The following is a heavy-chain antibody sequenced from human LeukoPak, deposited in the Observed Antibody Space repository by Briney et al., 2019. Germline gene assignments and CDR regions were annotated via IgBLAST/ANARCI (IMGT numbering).Heavy chain of an antibody. CDR2: ISYDGSNK. CDR1: GFTFSSYG. D-gene: IGHD1-26*01. J-gene: IGHJ4*02. CDR3: AKGGHLDD. Sequence: GRSLRLSCAASGFTFSSYGMHWVRQAPGKGLEWVAVISYDGSNKYYADSVKGRFTISRDNSKNTLYLQMNSLRAEDTAVYYCAKGGHLDDWGQGTLVTVSS. V-gene: IGHV3-30*18.